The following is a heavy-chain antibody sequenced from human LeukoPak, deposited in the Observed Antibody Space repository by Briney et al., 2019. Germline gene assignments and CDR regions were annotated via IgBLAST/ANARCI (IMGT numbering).Heavy chain of an antibody. Sequence: GGSLRLSCAASRFTFNTYAVNWVRQAPGKGLDWVSAISGNGDITSYADSVRGRFTISRDNSKNTLYLQMNSLRAEDTAVYYCARVKRDCSGGSCYSYDYWGQGTLVTVSS. CDR2: ISGNGDIT. J-gene: IGHJ4*02. V-gene: IGHV3-23*01. CDR3: ARVKRDCSGGSCYSYDY. D-gene: IGHD2-15*01. CDR1: RFTFNTYA.